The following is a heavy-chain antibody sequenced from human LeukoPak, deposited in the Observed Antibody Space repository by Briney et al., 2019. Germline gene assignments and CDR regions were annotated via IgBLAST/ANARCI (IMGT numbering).Heavy chain of an antibody. Sequence: SVKVSCKASGGTFSSYTISWVRQAPGQGLEWMGRIIPILGIANHAQKFQGRVTITADKSTSTAYMELSSLRSEDTAVYYCARGQWFGELFLYYYGMDVWGQGTTVTVSS. CDR3: ARGQWFGELFLYYYGMDV. CDR2: IIPILGIA. V-gene: IGHV1-69*02. CDR1: GGTFSSYT. D-gene: IGHD3-10*01. J-gene: IGHJ6*02.